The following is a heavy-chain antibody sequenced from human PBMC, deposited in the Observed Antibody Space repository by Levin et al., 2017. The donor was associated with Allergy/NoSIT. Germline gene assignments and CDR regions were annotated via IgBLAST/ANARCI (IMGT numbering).Heavy chain of an antibody. J-gene: IGHJ4*02. CDR3: ARDNNRGFYSRLDF. Sequence: ASVKVSCKASGYMFRSYGFTWVRQAPGQGLEWLGWISGSNGNTRYARKFQGRVSLTTDTSATTAYMDLRRLTFDDTAVYFCARDNNRGFYSRLDFWGQGTLITVSS. V-gene: IGHV1-18*01. D-gene: IGHD1/OR15-1a*01. CDR2: ISGSNGNT. CDR1: GYMFRSYG.